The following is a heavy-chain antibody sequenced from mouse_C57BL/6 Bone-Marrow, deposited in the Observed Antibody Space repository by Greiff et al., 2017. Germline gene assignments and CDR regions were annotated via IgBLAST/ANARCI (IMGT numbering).Heavy chain of an antibody. D-gene: IGHD1-1*02. CDR2: IYPGSGST. Sequence: QVQLQQPGAELVKPGASVKMSCKASGYTFTNYWMTWVKQRPGQGLEWIGDIYPGSGSTNYNEKFKSKATLTVDTSSSTAYMQLSSLTSEDSAVYYCARRWDYFDYWGQGTTLTVSS. V-gene: IGHV1-55*01. J-gene: IGHJ2*01. CDR1: GYTFTNYW. CDR3: ARRWDYFDY.